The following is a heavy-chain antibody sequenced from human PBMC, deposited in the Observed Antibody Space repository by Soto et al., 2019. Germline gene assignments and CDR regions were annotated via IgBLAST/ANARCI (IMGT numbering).Heavy chain of an antibody. CDR2: IWYDGSNK. Sequence: QVQLVESGGGVVQPGRSLRLSCAASGFTFSSYGMHWVRQAPGKGLEWVAVIWYDGSNKYYADSVKGRFTISRDNSXXTXXLQMNSLRAEDTAVYYCARDLGSYYGGGYYYGMDVWGQGTTVTVSS. D-gene: IGHD1-26*01. J-gene: IGHJ6*02. V-gene: IGHV3-33*01. CDR1: GFTFSSYG. CDR3: ARDLGSYYGGGYYYGMDV.